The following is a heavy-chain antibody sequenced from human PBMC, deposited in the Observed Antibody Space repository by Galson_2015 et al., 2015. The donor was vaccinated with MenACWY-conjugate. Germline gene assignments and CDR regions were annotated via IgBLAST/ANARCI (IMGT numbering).Heavy chain of an antibody. CDR2: IRYDGIQK. J-gene: IGHJ4*02. CDR3: ARLGGDYRTTSHFDY. V-gene: IGHV3-33*03. D-gene: IGHD2-21*02. CDR1: GFRFSGYD. Sequence: SLRLSCAASGFRFSGYDMHWVRQSPGEGLEWVALIRYDGIQKNYSESVKGRFTISRDNAKNSLYLQMNSLRAEDTAVYYCARLGGDYRTTSHFDYGGQGTLVTVSA.